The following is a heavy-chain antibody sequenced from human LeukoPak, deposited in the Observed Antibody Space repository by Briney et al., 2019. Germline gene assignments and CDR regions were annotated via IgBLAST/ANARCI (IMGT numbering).Heavy chain of an antibody. Sequence: SETLSLTCAVYGGSFSGYYWSWIRQPPGKGLEWIGEINHSGSTNYNPSLKSRVTISVDTSKNQFSLKLSSVTAADTAVYYCARLPVVVVAATLGYYYYYGMDVWGQGTTVTVSS. D-gene: IGHD2-15*01. V-gene: IGHV4-34*01. CDR2: INHSGST. CDR3: ARLPVVVVAATLGYYYYYGMDV. CDR1: GGSFSGYY. J-gene: IGHJ6*02.